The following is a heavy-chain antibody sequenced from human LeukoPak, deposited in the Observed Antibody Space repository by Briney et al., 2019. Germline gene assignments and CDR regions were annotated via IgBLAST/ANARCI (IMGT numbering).Heavy chain of an antibody. CDR1: GFTFSGYS. V-gene: IGHV3-48*02. CDR2: LGPRSNAV. CDR3: ARAAYSSSHDY. J-gene: IGHJ4*02. Sequence: GGSLRLSCAASGFTFSGYSMHWVRQAPGKGLEWVAYLGPRSNAVRYADSVKGRFTISRDNAQNSLYLQMDSLRDDDTAVYYCARAAYSSSHDYWGQGTVVSVPS. D-gene: IGHD6-13*01.